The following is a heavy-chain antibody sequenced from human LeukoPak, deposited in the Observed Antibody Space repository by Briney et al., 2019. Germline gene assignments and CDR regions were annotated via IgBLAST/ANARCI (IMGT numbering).Heavy chain of an antibody. J-gene: IGHJ4*02. D-gene: IGHD7-27*01. V-gene: IGHV4-59*08. CDR2: IYSIGST. CDR1: GGSISNYF. CDR3: ARRPTGDPKFDY. Sequence: SETLSLTCSVSGGSISNYFWTWIRQPPGKGLEWIGYIYSIGSTYYNPSLKSRVTISVDTSKNRFSLKLSTVTAADTAVYYCARRPTGDPKFDYWGQGTLVTVSS.